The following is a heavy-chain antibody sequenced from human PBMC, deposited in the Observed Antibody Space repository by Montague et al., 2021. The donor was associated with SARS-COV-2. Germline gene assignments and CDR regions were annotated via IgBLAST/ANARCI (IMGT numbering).Heavy chain of an antibody. J-gene: IGHJ6*02. CDR1: GFTFSSYG. D-gene: IGHD3-3*01. CDR2: IWYDGSNK. Sequence: SLRLSCAASGFTFSSYGMHWVRQAPGKGLEWVAVIWYDGSNKYYADSVKGRFTISRDNSKNTLYLQMNSLRAEDTAVYYCARDPYDFWSGANPGMDVWGQGTTVTVSS. CDR3: ARDPYDFWSGANPGMDV. V-gene: IGHV3-33*01.